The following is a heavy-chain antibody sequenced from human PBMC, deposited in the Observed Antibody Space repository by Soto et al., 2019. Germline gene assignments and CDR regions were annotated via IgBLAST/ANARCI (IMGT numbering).Heavy chain of an antibody. CDR2: IYYSGST. D-gene: IGHD3-10*01. Sequence: SETLSLTCTGSGSSISSSSYYWGWLRQPPGKGLEWIGSIYYSGSTYYNPSLKSRVTISVDTSKNQFSLKLSSVTAADTAVYYCARHARELYYFDYWGQGTLVTVSS. V-gene: IGHV4-39*01. J-gene: IGHJ4*02. CDR3: ARHARELYYFDY. CDR1: GSSISSSSYY.